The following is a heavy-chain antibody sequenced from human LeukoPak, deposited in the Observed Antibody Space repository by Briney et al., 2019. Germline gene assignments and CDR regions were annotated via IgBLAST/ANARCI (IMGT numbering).Heavy chain of an antibody. CDR3: AIGGYGSGWLRFDY. CDR1: GFTVSSNY. J-gene: IGHJ4*02. D-gene: IGHD6-19*01. V-gene: IGHV3-66*01. CDR2: IYSGGST. Sequence: PGGSLRLSCAVSGFTVSSNYMSWVRQAPGKGLEWVSVIYSGGSTYYADSVKGRFTISRDNSKNTLYLQMNSLRAEDTAVYYCAIGGYGSGWLRFDYWGQGTLVTVSS.